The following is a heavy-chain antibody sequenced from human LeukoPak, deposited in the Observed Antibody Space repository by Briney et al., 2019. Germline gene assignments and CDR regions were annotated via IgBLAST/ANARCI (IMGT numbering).Heavy chain of an antibody. Sequence: GASVKVSCKASGGTFSSYAISWVRQAPGQGLEWMGGIIPIFGTANYAQKFQGRVTITADESTSTAYMELSSLRSEDTAVYYCARARPHLTGYYEPYYYYGMDVWGQGTTVTVSS. D-gene: IGHD3-9*01. J-gene: IGHJ6*02. CDR1: GGTFSSYA. CDR3: ARARPHLTGYYEPYYYYGMDV. CDR2: IIPIFGTA. V-gene: IGHV1-69*13.